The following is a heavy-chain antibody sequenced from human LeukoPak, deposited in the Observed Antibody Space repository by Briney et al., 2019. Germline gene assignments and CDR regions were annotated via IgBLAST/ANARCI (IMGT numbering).Heavy chain of an antibody. D-gene: IGHD5-18*01. CDR1: GYSFSDFY. J-gene: IGHJ3*02. V-gene: IGHV1-2*02. CDR3: ARDYSDGYNRRDAFDI. Sequence: VSVRVSCKASGYSFSDFYIHWVRQAPGQGLEWMGWINPKSGATTYAERFRGRVTMTRDTSFNTVYLELTSLYSDDTAVFYCARDYSDGYNRRDAFDIWGQGTTLIVSS. CDR2: INPKSGAT.